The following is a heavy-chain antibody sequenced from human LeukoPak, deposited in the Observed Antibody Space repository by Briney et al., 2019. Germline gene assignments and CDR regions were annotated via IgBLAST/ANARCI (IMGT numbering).Heavy chain of an antibody. Sequence: ASVKVSCKASGYTFTGYYMHWVRQAPGQGLEWMGWINPNSGGTNYAQKFQGRVTMTRDTSISIAYMELSRLRSDDTAVYYCARVSGSPSRYYYGMDVWGQGTTVTVSS. J-gene: IGHJ6*02. CDR1: GYTFTGYY. V-gene: IGHV1-2*02. CDR2: INPNSGGT. CDR3: ARVSGSPSRYYYGMDV. D-gene: IGHD1-26*01.